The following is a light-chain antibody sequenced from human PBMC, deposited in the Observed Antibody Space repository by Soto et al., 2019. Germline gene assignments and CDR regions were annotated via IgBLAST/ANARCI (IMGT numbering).Light chain of an antibody. CDR1: QTISSW. J-gene: IGKJ1*01. V-gene: IGKV1-5*03. CDR2: KAS. CDR3: QQYGSSPKT. Sequence: DIQMTQSPSTLSGSVGDRVTITCRASQTISSWLAWYQQKPGKAPKLLIYKASTLKSGVPSRFSGSGSGTEFTLTISSLQPDDFAVYYCQQYGSSPKTFDQGTKVEIK.